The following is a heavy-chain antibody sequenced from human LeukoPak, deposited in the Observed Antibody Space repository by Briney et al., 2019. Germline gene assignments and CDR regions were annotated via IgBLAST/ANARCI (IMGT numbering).Heavy chain of an antibody. V-gene: IGHV1-8*03. D-gene: IGHD3-22*01. CDR2: MNPNSGNT. CDR1: GYTFTSYD. Sequence: ASVKVSCKASGYTFTSYDINWVRQATGQGLEWMGWMNPNSGNTGYAQKFQGRVTITRNTSISTAYMELSSLRSKDTAVYYCARGGPYYYDSSGYYPYFDYMDVWGKGTTVTVSS. CDR3: ARGGPYYYDSSGYYPYFDYMDV. J-gene: IGHJ6*03.